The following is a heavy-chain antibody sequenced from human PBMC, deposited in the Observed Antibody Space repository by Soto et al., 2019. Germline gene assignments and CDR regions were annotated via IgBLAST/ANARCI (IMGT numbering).Heavy chain of an antibody. Sequence: VASVKVSCKASGYTFTNYGLTWVRQAPGQGLEWMGWISAYNGNTDYAQKLQGRVTMTTDTSTSTAYMELGNLRSDDTAVYYCARAVSRDKWFDPWGQGTLVTVSS. CDR1: GYTFTNYG. J-gene: IGHJ5*02. CDR2: ISAYNGNT. D-gene: IGHD6-19*01. V-gene: IGHV1-18*01. CDR3: ARAVSRDKWFDP.